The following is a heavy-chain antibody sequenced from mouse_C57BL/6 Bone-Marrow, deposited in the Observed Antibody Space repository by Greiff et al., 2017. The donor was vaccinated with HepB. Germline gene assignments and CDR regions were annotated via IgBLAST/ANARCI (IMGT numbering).Heavy chain of an antibody. V-gene: IGHV1-15*01. Sequence: QVQLQQSGAELVRPGASVTLSCKASGYTFTDYEMHWVKQTPVHGLEWIGAIDPETGGTAYNQKFKGKAILTADKSSSTAYMELRSLTSEDSAVYYGTRFMTTVVAHFGYWGQGTTRTVSS. CDR1: GYTFTDYE. CDR3: TRFMTTVVAHFGY. CDR2: IDPETGGT. J-gene: IGHJ2*01. D-gene: IGHD1-1*01.